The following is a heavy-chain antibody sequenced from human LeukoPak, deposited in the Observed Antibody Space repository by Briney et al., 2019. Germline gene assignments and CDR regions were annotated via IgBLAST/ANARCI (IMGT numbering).Heavy chain of an antibody. CDR2: IRSKAYGGTT. Sequence: GGSLRLSCTASGFTFGDYAMSWVRQAPGKGLEWVGFIRSKAYGGTTEYAASVKGRFTISRDDSKSIAYLQMNSLKTEDTAVYYCTRVLESKRITMIVVADAFDIWGQGTMVTVSS. V-gene: IGHV3-49*04. J-gene: IGHJ3*02. CDR3: TRVLESKRITMIVVADAFDI. CDR1: GFTFGDYA. D-gene: IGHD3-22*01.